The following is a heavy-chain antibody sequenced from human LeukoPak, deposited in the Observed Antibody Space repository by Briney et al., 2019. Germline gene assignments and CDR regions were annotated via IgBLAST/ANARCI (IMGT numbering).Heavy chain of an antibody. CDR2: IRSTANGYAT. J-gene: IGHJ4*02. CDR1: GFTFTTYA. V-gene: IGHV3-73*01. Sequence: PGGSLRLSCAASGFTFTTYAMSWVRQASGEGLEWVGRIRSTANGYATAYAASVKGRFTISRDDSKNTAYLQMDSLKTEDTAVYYCTGNYYGSGSYADFDYWGQGTLVTVSS. D-gene: IGHD3-10*01. CDR3: TGNYYGSGSYADFDY.